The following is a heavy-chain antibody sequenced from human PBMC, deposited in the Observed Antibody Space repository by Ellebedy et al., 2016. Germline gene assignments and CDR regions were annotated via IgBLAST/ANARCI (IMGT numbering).Heavy chain of an antibody. CDR2: IWYDGSNK. D-gene: IGHD6-13*01. CDR3: ARDSSRIAALYYMDV. J-gene: IGHJ6*03. Sequence: GESLKISXAASGFTFSSYGMHWVRQAPGKGLEWVAVIWYDGSNKYYADSVKGRFTISRDNSKNTLYLQMNSLRAEDTAVYYCARDSSRIAALYYMDVWGKGTTVTVSS. V-gene: IGHV3-33*01. CDR1: GFTFSSYG.